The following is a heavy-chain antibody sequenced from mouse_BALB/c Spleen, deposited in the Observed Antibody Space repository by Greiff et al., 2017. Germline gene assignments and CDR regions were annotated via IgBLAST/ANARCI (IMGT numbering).Heavy chain of an antibody. CDR2: IDPANGNT. Sequence: VQLQQSGAELVKPGASVKLSCTASGFNIKDTYMHWVKQRPEQGLEWIGRIDPANGNTKYDPKFQGKATITADTSSNTAYLQLSSLTSEDTAVYYCARSGYYGSGYFDYWGQGTTLTVSS. J-gene: IGHJ2*01. CDR3: ARSGYYGSGYFDY. V-gene: IGHV14-3*02. CDR1: GFNIKDTY. D-gene: IGHD1-1*01.